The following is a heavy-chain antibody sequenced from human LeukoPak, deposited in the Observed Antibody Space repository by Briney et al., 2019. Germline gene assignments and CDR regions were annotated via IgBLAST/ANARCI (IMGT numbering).Heavy chain of an antibody. CDR2: IYSGGST. CDR1: GFTVSSNY. CDR3: ARIVAGGAFDI. J-gene: IGHJ3*02. V-gene: IGHV3-66*01. Sequence: GGSLRRYCEASGFTVSSNYMSWVRQAPGKGLEWVSVIYSGGSTYHADSVKGRFTISRDNSKNTLYLQMNSLRDEDTAVYYCARIVAGGAFDIWGQGTKVTVSS. D-gene: IGHD1-26*01.